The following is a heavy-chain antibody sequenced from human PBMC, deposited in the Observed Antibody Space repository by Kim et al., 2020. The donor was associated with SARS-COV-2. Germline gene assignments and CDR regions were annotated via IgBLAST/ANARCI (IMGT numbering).Heavy chain of an antibody. CDR3: ARDLAGQERLGGY. CDR2: ITSSSSFSI. Sequence: GGSLRLSCVGSGFSFSTYSMNWVRQAPGKGLEWVSSITSSSSFSIYYADSVKGRFTISRDNAKNSLYLQMNSLRAEDTAVYYCARDLAGQERLGGYWGQGTLVTVSS. D-gene: IGHD3-16*01. J-gene: IGHJ4*02. CDR1: GFSFSTYS. V-gene: IGHV3-21*01.